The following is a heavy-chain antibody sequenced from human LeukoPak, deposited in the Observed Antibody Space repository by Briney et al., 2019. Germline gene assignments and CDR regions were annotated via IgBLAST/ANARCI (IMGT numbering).Heavy chain of an antibody. Sequence: GGSLRLSCAASAFTFSNYAMHWVRQAPGKGLEWVGVIFFDGTTKYYADSVKGRFTISRDNSKNTLYLQMNSLRPEDTAVYYCVGHSDYWGQGTLVTVSS. CDR1: AFTFSNYA. J-gene: IGHJ4*02. CDR3: VGHSDY. V-gene: IGHV3-30*04. D-gene: IGHD3-16*01. CDR2: IFFDGTTK.